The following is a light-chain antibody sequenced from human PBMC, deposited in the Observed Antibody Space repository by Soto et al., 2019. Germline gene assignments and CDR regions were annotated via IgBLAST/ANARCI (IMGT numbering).Light chain of an antibody. CDR2: GAS. CDR3: LSRFDWPT. J-gene: IGKJ4*01. Sequence: EIVLTQSPGTLSLSPGERGTLSCRASQSVSSSYLAWYQQKPGQAPRLLIYGASSRATGTPDRFSGSGFGTQFTLTISSLQPEDSATYYCLSRFDWPTFGGGATLEIK. CDR1: QSVSSSY. V-gene: IGKV3D-20*02.